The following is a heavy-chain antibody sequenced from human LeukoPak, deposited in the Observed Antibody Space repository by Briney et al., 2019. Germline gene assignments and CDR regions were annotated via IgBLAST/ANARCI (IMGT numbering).Heavy chain of an antibody. CDR2: INRDGRST. V-gene: IGHV3-74*01. J-gene: IGHJ3*02. Sequence: GGSLRLSCAAYGFTFSSYWMHWVRQAPGKGLVGVSRINRDGRSTTYADCVKGRFTISRDNAKNTLYLQTNSLRAEDTAEYYCARVRADYYNISPWAFDIWGQGTMVTVSS. CDR3: ARVRADYYNISPWAFDI. CDR1: GFTFSSYW. D-gene: IGHD3-22*01.